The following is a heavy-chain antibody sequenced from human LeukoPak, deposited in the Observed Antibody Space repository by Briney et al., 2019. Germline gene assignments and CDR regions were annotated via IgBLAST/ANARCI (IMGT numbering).Heavy chain of an antibody. D-gene: IGHD3-22*01. CDR3: AKPHRDTMIVVVYYFDY. Sequence: GGSLRLSCAASGFTFSAHGMTWVRQAPGKGLEWVSAISGSGGTTFYADSVKGRFTISRDNSKHTLYLQMNSLRGDDTAVYYCAKPHRDTMIVVVYYFDYWGQGTLVTVSS. J-gene: IGHJ4*02. CDR2: ISGSGGTT. CDR1: GFTFSAHG. V-gene: IGHV3-23*01.